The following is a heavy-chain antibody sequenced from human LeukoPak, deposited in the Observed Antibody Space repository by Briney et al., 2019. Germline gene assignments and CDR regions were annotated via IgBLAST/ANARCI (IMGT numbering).Heavy chain of an antibody. V-gene: IGHV4-61*02. CDR3: ARAEIAAAGTDWFDL. CDR1: GGSISSGSYY. Sequence: SQTLSLTCSVSGGSISSGSYYWTWIRQPAGKGLEWIGRIYTSGSTNYNPSLKSRVTISVDTSKNQFSLKLSSVTAADTAVYYCARAEIAAAGTDWFDLWGQGTLVTVSS. J-gene: IGHJ5*02. D-gene: IGHD6-13*01. CDR2: IYTSGST.